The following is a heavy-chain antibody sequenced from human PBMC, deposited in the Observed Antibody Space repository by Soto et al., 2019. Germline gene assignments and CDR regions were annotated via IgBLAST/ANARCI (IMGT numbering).Heavy chain of an antibody. J-gene: IGHJ4*02. D-gene: IGHD6-19*01. CDR1: GGSVSSGSYY. CDR2: IYYSGST. V-gene: IGHV4-61*01. CDR3: ARGSRQWLVLIDY. Sequence: QVQLQESGPGLVKPSETLSLTCTVSGGSVSSGSYYWSWIRQPPGKGLEWIGYIYYSGSTNYNPSLKSRVTISVDTSKNQFSLKLSSVTAADTAVYYCARGSRQWLVLIDYWGQGTLVTVSS.